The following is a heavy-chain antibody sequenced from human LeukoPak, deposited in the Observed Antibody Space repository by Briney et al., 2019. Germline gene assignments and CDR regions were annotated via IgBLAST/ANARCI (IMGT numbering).Heavy chain of an antibody. J-gene: IGHJ4*02. CDR3: VTGTEGWAY. CDR2: IGSAGAT. Sequence: GGSLRLSCAASGFVFSSYDMHWVRQGRGKGLEWVAGIGSAGATFYAGSVTGRFTISRENAKNSLFLQMNSLRADDTAMYHCVTGTEGWAYWGQGALVTVFS. D-gene: IGHD1-26*01. CDR1: GFVFSSYD. V-gene: IGHV3-13*01.